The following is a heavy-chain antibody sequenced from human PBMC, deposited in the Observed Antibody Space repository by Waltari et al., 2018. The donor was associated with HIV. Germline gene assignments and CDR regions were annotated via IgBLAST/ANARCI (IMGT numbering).Heavy chain of an antibody. J-gene: IGHJ5*02. CDR2: IWYDGSKK. D-gene: IGHD1-26*01. V-gene: IGHV3-33*01. CDR3: ARGEGGYTYGYNWLDL. Sequence: QVQVVESGGSLVQPGWSRRLSCAASGFSLSSYGMPWVRQAPGKGLEWVALIWYDGSKKYYGDSVKGRFTIFSDKSKNTVFLQMTRLRVEDTATYYCARGEGGYTYGYNWLDLWGQGTVVTVSS. CDR1: GFSLSSYG.